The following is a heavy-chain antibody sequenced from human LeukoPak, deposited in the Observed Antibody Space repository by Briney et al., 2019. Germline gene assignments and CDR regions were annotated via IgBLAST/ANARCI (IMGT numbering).Heavy chain of an antibody. J-gene: IGHJ1*01. Sequence: GGSLRLSCAASGFTFSSYWMSWVRQAPGKGLEWVANIKQDGSEKYYVDSVKGRFTISRDNAKNSLYLQMNSLRAEDTAVYYCATDYPWSGGEYFQHWGQGTLVTVSS. V-gene: IGHV3-7*01. CDR1: GFTFSSYW. CDR3: ATDYPWSGGEYFQH. CDR2: IKQDGSEK. D-gene: IGHD3-16*01.